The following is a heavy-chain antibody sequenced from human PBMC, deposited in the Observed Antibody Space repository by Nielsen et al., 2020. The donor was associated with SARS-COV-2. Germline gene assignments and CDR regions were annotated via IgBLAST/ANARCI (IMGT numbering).Heavy chain of an antibody. V-gene: IGHV1-46*01. Sequence: ASVKVSCNASGYTFTSYYLHWVRQAPGQGLEWLGIINTTAGSTTYAQKFQGRVTMTRDTSTHTVFMELSSLRSEDTAVFYCARSAAGGKNFDSWGQGTLVTVSS. CDR2: INTTAGST. J-gene: IGHJ4*02. CDR1: GYTFTSYY. D-gene: IGHD6-13*01. CDR3: ARSAAGGKNFDS.